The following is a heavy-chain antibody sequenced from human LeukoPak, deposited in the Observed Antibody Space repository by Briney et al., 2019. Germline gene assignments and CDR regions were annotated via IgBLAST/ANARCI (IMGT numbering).Heavy chain of an antibody. CDR1: GGSVSNYY. Sequence: PSETLSLTCAVSGGSVSNYYWSWIRQPPGKGLEWIGYIHHSGSRNYYPSLKSRVTTSVDTSKNWISLRLTSVTAADTAVYYCARHAATLNNNGMDVWGQGTTVTVSS. CDR2: IHHSGSR. V-gene: IGHV4-59*08. D-gene: IGHD1/OR15-1a*01. CDR3: ARHAATLNNNGMDV. J-gene: IGHJ6*02.